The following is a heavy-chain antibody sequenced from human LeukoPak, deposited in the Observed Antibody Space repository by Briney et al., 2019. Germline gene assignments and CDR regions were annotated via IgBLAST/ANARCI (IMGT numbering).Heavy chain of an antibody. J-gene: IGHJ4*02. CDR3: AKAADVLLWFGEPGGYYFDY. Sequence: PGGSLRLSCAASGFTFSSYAMSWVRQAPGKGLEWVSAISGSGGSTYYADSVKGRFTISRDNFKNTLYLQMNSLRAEDTAVYYCAKAADVLLWFGEPGGYYFDYWGQGTLVTVSS. CDR1: GFTFSSYA. CDR2: ISGSGGST. D-gene: IGHD3-10*01. V-gene: IGHV3-23*01.